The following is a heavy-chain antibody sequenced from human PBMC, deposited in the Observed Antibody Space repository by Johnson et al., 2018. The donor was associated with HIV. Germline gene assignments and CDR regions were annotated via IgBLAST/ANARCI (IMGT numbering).Heavy chain of an antibody. CDR1: GFIFNDYW. V-gene: IGHV3-7*05. Sequence: VQLVESGGGLVQPGGSLRLSCAASGFIFNDYWMSWVRQSPGKGLEFVANIKEDSSEKYYVDSVKGRFTISRDNSKNTLYLQMNSLRAEDTAVYYCATQEDYGDYYGAFDIWGQGTMVTVSS. CDR3: ATQEDYGDYYGAFDI. D-gene: IGHD4-17*01. J-gene: IGHJ3*02. CDR2: IKEDSSEK.